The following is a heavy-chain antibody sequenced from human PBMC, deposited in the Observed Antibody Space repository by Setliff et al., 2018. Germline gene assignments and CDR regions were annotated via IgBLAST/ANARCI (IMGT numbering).Heavy chain of an antibody. Sequence: SETLSLTCTVSGGSISSGSYYWTWIRQPAGKGLEWIGHFYTSGITSYNPSLRSRVTISVDTSKNQFSLKLSSVTAADTAVYYCVTAASARSRWYDMGWFDPWGQGTLVTVSS. J-gene: IGHJ5*02. CDR3: VTAASARSRWYDMGWFDP. CDR2: FYTSGIT. CDR1: GGSISSGSYY. V-gene: IGHV4-61*09. D-gene: IGHD3-22*01.